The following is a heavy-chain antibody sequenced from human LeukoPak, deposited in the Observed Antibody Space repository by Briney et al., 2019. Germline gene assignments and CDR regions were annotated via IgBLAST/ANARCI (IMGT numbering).Heavy chain of an antibody. CDR3: ARRSDDYDSSAYYH. J-gene: IGHJ4*02. CDR1: GYTFTGYY. D-gene: IGHD3-22*01. CDR2: VNPNSGNT. Sequence: ASVKVSCKTSGYTFTGYYMHWVRQAPGQGLEWMGWVNPNSGNTGYAQKFQGRVTMTMDPSISTAYMELSSLRSEDTAVHYCARRSDDYDSSAYYHWGQGTLVTVSS. V-gene: IGHV1-8*02.